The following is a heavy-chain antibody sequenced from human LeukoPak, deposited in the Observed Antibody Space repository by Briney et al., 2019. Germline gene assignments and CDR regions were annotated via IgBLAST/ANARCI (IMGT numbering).Heavy chain of an antibody. J-gene: IGHJ4*02. V-gene: IGHV4-59*01. CDR1: GGSISSYY. CDR3: ARGIFSSSWYYFDY. D-gene: IGHD6-13*01. Sequence: SGTLSLTCTVSGGSISSYYWSWIRQPPGKGLEWIGYIYYSGSTNYNPSLKSRVTISVDTSKNQFSLKLSSVTAADTAVYYCARGIFSSSWYYFDYWGQGTLVTVSS. CDR2: IYYSGST.